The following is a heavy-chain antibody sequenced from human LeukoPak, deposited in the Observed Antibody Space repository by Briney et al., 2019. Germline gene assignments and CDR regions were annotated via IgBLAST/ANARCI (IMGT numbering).Heavy chain of an antibody. CDR1: GGSISSGGYY. CDR2: IYYSGST. Sequence: PSQTLSLTCTVSGGSISSGGYYWSWLRQHPGKGLEWIGYIYYSGSTYYNPSLKSRVTISVDTSKNQFSLKLSSVTAADTAVYYCARARYGDYVSVDWGQGTLVTVSS. CDR3: ARARYGDYVSVD. V-gene: IGHV4-31*03. D-gene: IGHD4-17*01. J-gene: IGHJ4*02.